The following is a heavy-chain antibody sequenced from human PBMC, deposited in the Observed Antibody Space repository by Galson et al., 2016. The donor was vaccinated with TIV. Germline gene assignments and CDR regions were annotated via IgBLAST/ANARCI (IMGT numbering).Heavy chain of an antibody. D-gene: IGHD4-23*01. CDR1: GLTFSSYW. V-gene: IGHV3-7*01. CDR3: ATSYAGNSFYDY. J-gene: IGHJ4*02. Sequence: SLRLSCAASGLTFSSYWMTWVRQAPGKGLEWVANIDQDGSEKYYVDSMKGRFTISRDNTKNSLYLQMNSLRADDTAFYYRATSYAGNSFYDYWGQGTLVTVSS. CDR2: IDQDGSEK.